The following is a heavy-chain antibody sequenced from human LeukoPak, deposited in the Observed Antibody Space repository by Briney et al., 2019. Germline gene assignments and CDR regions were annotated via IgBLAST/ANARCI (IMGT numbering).Heavy chain of an antibody. D-gene: IGHD6-19*01. V-gene: IGHV3-30-3*01. CDR3: ARLGVAVADSDY. CDR2: ISYDGSNK. Sequence: HPGGSLRLSCAASGFTFSSYAIHWVRQAPGKGLEWVAVISYDGSNKYYADSVKGRFTISRDNSKNTLYLQMNSLRAEDTAVYYCARLGVAVADSDYWGQGTLVTVSS. J-gene: IGHJ4*02. CDR1: GFTFSSYA.